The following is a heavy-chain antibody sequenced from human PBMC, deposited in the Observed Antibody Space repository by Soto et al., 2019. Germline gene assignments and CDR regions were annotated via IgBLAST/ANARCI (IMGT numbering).Heavy chain of an antibody. CDR3: ARLPGYSSDSYSPYYYYYMDV. Sequence: QVQLVQSGAEVQKPGSSVTVSCKASGGTFSSNTITWVRQAPGHGLEWMGRIIPILDMANYSQKFQGRVTITADKSTSTAYMRLSSLTSQDTATYFCARLPGYSSDSYSPYYYYYMDVWGKGTPVTVSS. CDR2: IIPILDMA. CDR1: GGTFSSNT. V-gene: IGHV1-69*02. D-gene: IGHD6-19*01. J-gene: IGHJ6*03.